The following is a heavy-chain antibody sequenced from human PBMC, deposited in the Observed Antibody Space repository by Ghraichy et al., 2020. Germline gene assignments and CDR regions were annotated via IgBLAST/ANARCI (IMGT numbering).Heavy chain of an antibody. CDR2: LTGGGSI. CDR1: GFSFNNYA. D-gene: IGHD1-7*01. Sequence: GGSLRLSCAASGFSFNNYAMNWVRQPPGKGLEWVSILTGGGSIYYADSVKGRFTISRDNSRDTLYLQMNRLRAEDTAVYYCARGSRPLDNLNYLPSDYWGQGTLVTVSS. V-gene: IGHV3-23*01. J-gene: IGHJ4*02. CDR3: ARGSRPLDNLNYLPSDY.